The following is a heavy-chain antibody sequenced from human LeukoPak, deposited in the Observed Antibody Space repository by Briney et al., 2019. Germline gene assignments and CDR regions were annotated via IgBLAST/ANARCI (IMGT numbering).Heavy chain of an antibody. CDR3: ARGQLMRPGWFDP. CDR2: INHSGST. V-gene: IGHV4-34*01. D-gene: IGHD2-8*01. Sequence: PSETLSLTCAVYGGPFSGYYWSWIRQPPGKGLEWIGEINHSGSTNYNPSLKSRVTISVDTSKNQFSLKLSSVTAADTAVYYCARGQLMRPGWFDPWGQGTLVTVSS. CDR1: GGPFSGYY. J-gene: IGHJ5*02.